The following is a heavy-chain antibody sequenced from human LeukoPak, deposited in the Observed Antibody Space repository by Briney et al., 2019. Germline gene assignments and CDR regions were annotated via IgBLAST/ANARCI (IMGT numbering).Heavy chain of an antibody. CDR3: AREYFSGSGSYEKWFAP. D-gene: IGHD3-10*01. J-gene: IGHJ5*02. V-gene: IGHV4-39*07. Sequence: PSETLSLTCSVSGASITSSGYYWAWIRQPPGRGLERIGNLYYSGSTYYNLSLKSRVTTAVDTSKNQFSLKLSSVAAADPALYYCAREYFSGSGSYEKWFAPWGQGTLVTVSS. CDR2: LYYSGST. CDR1: GASITSSGYY.